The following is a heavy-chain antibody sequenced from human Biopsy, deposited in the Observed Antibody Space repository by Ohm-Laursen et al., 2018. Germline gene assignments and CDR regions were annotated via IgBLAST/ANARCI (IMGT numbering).Heavy chain of an antibody. CDR3: ARDRGYYSDRTVPGYFDL. J-gene: IGHJ2*01. D-gene: IGHD3-22*01. CDR1: GDSISSYY. Sequence: SETLSLTCTVSGDSISSYYWSWIRQPPVKGLQWIGYVYYTGSTDYNPSLQSRVTISVDTSKNHFSLRLRSVTPADTAIYYCARDRGYYSDRTVPGYFDLWGRGTLVTVSS. CDR2: VYYTGST. V-gene: IGHV4-59*01.